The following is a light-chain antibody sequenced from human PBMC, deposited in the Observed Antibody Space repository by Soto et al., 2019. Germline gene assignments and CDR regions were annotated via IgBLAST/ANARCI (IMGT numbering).Light chain of an antibody. CDR3: QQYRTA. CDR1: QSVSSSY. V-gene: IGKV3-20*01. CDR2: GAS. Sequence: EIVLTQSPCTLSLSPGERATLSCRASQSVSSSYLAWYQQKPGQAPRQLIYGASSRATGIPDRFSGSGSGTDFTLTITRLGPEDFAVYYCQQYRTAFGGGTRVEIK. J-gene: IGKJ4*01.